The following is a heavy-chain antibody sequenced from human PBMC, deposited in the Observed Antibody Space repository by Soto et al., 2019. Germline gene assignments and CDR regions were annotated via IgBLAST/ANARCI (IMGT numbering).Heavy chain of an antibody. CDR3: ARDRVTMVRGVIITRKGFDY. J-gene: IGHJ4*02. D-gene: IGHD3-10*01. Sequence: QVQLVESGGGVVQPGRSLRLSCAASGFTFSSYAMHWVRQAPGKGLEWVAVISYDGSNKYYADSVKGRFTISRDNSKNPLYLQMNSLRPEATAVYYCARDRVTMVRGVIITRKGFDYWGQGTLVTVSS. CDR1: GFTFSSYA. CDR2: ISYDGSNK. V-gene: IGHV3-30-3*01.